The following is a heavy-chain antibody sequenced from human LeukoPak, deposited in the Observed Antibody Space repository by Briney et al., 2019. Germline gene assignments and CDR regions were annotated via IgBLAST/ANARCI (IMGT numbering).Heavy chain of an antibody. CDR3: ARDDYYGSGSYAFDI. Sequence: GGSLRLSCAASGFTFSSYWMSWVRQAPGKGLEWVADIKQDGSEKYYVDSVKGRFTISRDNAKNSLYLQMNSLRAEDTAVYYCARDDYYGSGSYAFDIWGQGTMVTVSS. J-gene: IGHJ3*02. CDR1: GFTFSSYW. V-gene: IGHV3-7*01. D-gene: IGHD3-10*01. CDR2: IKQDGSEK.